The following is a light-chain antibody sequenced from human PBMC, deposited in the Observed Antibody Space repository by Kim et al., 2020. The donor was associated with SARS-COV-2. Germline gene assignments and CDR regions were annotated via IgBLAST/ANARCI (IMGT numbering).Light chain of an antibody. V-gene: IGLV3-19*01. Sequence: SSELTQDPAVSVALGQTVRITCQGDSLRSYYASWYQQKPGQAPVPVIYGKNNRPSGISDRFSGSSSGNTASLTITGAQAEDEADYYCNSRDSSGNHVVF. J-gene: IGLJ2*01. CDR3: NSRDSSGNHVV. CDR2: GKN. CDR1: SLRSYY.